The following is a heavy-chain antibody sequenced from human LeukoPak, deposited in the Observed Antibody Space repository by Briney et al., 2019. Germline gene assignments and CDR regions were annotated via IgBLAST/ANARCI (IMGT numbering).Heavy chain of an antibody. CDR1: GGSFSGYY. CDR2: IYHTGST. J-gene: IGHJ4*02. Sequence: PSETLSLTCAVYGGSFSGYYWSWIRQPPGKGLEWIGSIYHTGSTYYSPSLKSRITISVDTSKNQFSLRMTPVTAADTAVYYCARVTAMAGEMYYCDYWGQGTLVTVSS. V-gene: IGHV4-34*01. CDR3: ARVTAMAGEMYYCDY. D-gene: IGHD5-18*01.